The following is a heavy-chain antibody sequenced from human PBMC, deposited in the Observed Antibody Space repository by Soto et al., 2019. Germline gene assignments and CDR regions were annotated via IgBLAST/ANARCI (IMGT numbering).Heavy chain of an antibody. V-gene: IGHV3-23*01. CDR3: ASLPMITFGETSPGY. J-gene: IGHJ4*02. Sequence: GGSLRLSCAASGFTFSSYAMSWVRQDPGKGLEWVSAISGSGGSTYYADSVKGRFTISRDNSKNTLYLQMNSLRAEDTAVYYCASLPMITFGETSPGYWGQGTLVTVSS. D-gene: IGHD3-16*01. CDR1: GFTFSSYA. CDR2: ISGSGGST.